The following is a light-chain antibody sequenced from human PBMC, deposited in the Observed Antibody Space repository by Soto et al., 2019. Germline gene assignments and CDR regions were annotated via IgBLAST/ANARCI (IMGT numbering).Light chain of an antibody. CDR3: CSYAGNSTYV. CDR1: SSDVGSYNL. V-gene: IGLV2-23*02. Sequence: QSVLTQPASVSGSPGQSITISCTGTSSDVGSYNLVSWYQQHPGKAPKLMIYEVSKRPSGVSNRFSGSKSGNTASLTISGLQAEDEADYYCCSYAGNSTYVFGTGPKVTVL. J-gene: IGLJ1*01. CDR2: EVS.